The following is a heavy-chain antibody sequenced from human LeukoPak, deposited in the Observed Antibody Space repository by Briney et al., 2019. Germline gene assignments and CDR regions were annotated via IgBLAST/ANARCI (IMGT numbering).Heavy chain of an antibody. J-gene: IGHJ2*01. Sequence: ASVKVSCKASGYTFTGYYMHWVRQAPGQGLEWMGWINPKLGGTHYAQKFEGRVTMTRDTPISTAYMELSGLRSDDTAVFFCARGTPIKVGPQPEWYFDLWGRGTLVTVSS. CDR1: GYTFTGYY. D-gene: IGHD2-2*01. CDR2: INPKLGGT. CDR3: ARGTPIKVGPQPEWYFDL. V-gene: IGHV1-2*02.